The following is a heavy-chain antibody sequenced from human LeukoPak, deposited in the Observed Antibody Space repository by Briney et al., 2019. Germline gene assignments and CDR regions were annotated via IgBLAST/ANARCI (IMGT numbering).Heavy chain of an antibody. Sequence: SETLSLTCTVSGGPISTSNYYWGWSRQPPGKGLEWIGNIFYSGSTNYNPSLKSRVTISVDTSKNQFSLKLSSVTAADTAVYYCARAPYSGSYRKRDYYYYYMDVWGKGTTVTVSS. V-gene: IGHV4-39*07. J-gene: IGHJ6*03. CDR1: GGPISTSNYY. D-gene: IGHD1-26*01. CDR3: ARAPYSGSYRKRDYYYYYMDV. CDR2: IFYSGST.